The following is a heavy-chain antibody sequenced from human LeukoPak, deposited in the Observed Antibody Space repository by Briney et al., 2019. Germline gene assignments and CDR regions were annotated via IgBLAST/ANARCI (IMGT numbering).Heavy chain of an antibody. Sequence: NPSETLPLTCAVYGGSFSGYYWSWIRQPAGKGLEWIGEINHSGSTNYNPSLKSRVTISVDTSKNQFSLKLISVTAADTAVYYCARGRRGQQLVRGFDYWGQGTLVTVSS. V-gene: IGHV4-34*01. CDR3: ARGRRGQQLVRGFDY. D-gene: IGHD6-13*01. CDR2: INHSGST. CDR1: GGSFSGYY. J-gene: IGHJ4*02.